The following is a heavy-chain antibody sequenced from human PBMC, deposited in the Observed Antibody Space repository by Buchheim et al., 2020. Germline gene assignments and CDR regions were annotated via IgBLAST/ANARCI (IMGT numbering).Heavy chain of an antibody. Sequence: QVQLQESGPGLVKPSQTLSLTCTVSGGSISRGSYYWSWIRQPAGKGLEWIGRLYSSGSTEYNPSLKSRVTISVDTFKNQSSLTLTSVTAADTAVYYCARGVSVAGAVYHMDVWGQGTT. D-gene: IGHD6-19*01. CDR2: LYSSGST. CDR1: GGSISRGSYY. J-gene: IGHJ6*02. V-gene: IGHV4-61*02. CDR3: ARGVSVAGAVYHMDV.